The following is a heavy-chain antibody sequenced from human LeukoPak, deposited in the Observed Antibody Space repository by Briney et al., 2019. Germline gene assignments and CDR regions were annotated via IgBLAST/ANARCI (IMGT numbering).Heavy chain of an antibody. CDR1: GDSVSSNSAG. J-gene: IGHJ4*02. D-gene: IGHD3-22*01. CDR3: ASNYYDSSGYWGPFGY. V-gene: IGHV6-1*01. Sequence: SQTLSLTCAISGDSVSSNSAGWNWIRQSPSRGLEWLGRTYYRSKWYNDYAVSVKSRITINPDTSKNQFSLQLNSVTPEDTAVYYCASNYYDSSGYWGPFGYWGQGTLVTVSS. CDR2: TYYRSKWYN.